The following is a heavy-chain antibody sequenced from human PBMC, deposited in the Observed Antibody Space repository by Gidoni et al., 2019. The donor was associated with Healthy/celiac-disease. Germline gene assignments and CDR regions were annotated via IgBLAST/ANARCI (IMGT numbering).Heavy chain of an antibody. CDR3: SREIGYCSSTSCYTGWFDP. CDR2: ISYDGSNK. J-gene: IGHJ5*02. V-gene: IGHV3-30*04. CDR1: GFTFSRYA. Sequence: QVQLVEPGGGVVQPGRSLRLSCAASGFTFSRYAMHWVRQATGKGMEWVAVISYDGSNKYSADSVKGRFTISIDNSKNTLYLQMNSLRAEDTAVYYCSREIGYCSSTSCYTGWFDPWCQGTLVTVSS. D-gene: IGHD2-2*02.